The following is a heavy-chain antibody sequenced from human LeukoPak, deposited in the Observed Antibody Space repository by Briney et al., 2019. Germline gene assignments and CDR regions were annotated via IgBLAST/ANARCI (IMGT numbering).Heavy chain of an antibody. V-gene: IGHV3-23*01. CDR1: GFTFSSYV. CDR3: AKGRYSSAWSGGDY. CDR2: ISGSGGTT. J-gene: IGHJ4*02. Sequence: GGSLRLSCAASGFTFSSYVMTWFRQAPAKGLEWVSSISGSGGTTYYADSVMGRFTISRDNSKNTVYLEMNSLRAEDTALYFCAKGRYSSAWSGGDYWGQGTLVTVSS. D-gene: IGHD6-19*01.